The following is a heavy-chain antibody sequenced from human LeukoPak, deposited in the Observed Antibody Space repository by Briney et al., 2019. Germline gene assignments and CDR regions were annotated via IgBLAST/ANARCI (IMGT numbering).Heavy chain of an antibody. Sequence: PGGSLRLSCAASGFTFSSYSMNWVRQAPGKGLEWVSSISSSSYIYYADSVKGRFTISRDNAKNSLYLQMNSLRAEDTAVYYCAKPGVAVLPGLFDYWGQGTLVTVSS. CDR1: GFTFSSYS. CDR2: ISSSSYI. V-gene: IGHV3-21*01. J-gene: IGHJ4*02. CDR3: AKPGVAVLPGLFDY. D-gene: IGHD6-19*01.